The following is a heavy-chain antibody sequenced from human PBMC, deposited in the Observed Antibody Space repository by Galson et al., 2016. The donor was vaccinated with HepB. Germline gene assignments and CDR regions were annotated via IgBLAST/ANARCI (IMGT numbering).Heavy chain of an antibody. J-gene: IGHJ3*02. CDR1: GYTFIRYP. CDR2: INVRSGNT. CDR3: ARLHAQEMAPDAYDI. D-gene: IGHD5-24*01. V-gene: IGHV1-3*01. Sequence: SVKVSCKASGYTFIRYPMNWARQAPGQRLEWMGLINVRSGNTKYSQNFQGRVTFTRDTSASTVYMERSSLRSEDTAVYYCARLHAQEMAPDAYDIWGQGAMVIVSS.